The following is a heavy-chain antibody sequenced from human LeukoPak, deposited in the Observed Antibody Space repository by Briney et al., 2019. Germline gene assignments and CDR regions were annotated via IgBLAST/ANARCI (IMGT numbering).Heavy chain of an antibody. D-gene: IGHD5-18*01. J-gene: IGHJ4*02. V-gene: IGHV1-24*01. Sequence: GASVKVSCKVSGYTLTQLSMHWVRQAPGKGLEWMGGFDPEDGETIYAQKFQGRVTITEDTSTDTAYMELSSLRSEDTAVYYCATGKNMVTFDYWGQGTLVTVSS. CDR2: FDPEDGET. CDR3: ATGKNMVTFDY. CDR1: GYTLTQLS.